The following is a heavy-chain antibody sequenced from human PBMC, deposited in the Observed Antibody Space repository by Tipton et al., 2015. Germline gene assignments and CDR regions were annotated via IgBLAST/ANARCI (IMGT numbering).Heavy chain of an antibody. CDR1: GGSIISSNW. CDR3: ARGTYYYDSSGYGLFEY. D-gene: IGHD3-22*01. V-gene: IGHV4-4*02. Sequence: GSLRLSCAVSGGSIISSNWWSWVRQPPGRGLEWIGEIYHEGSTNYNPSLKSRVTISVSESKKQFSLNLTSVTAADTAVYYCARGTYYYDSSGYGLFEYWGQGALVTVSS. J-gene: IGHJ4*02. CDR2: IYHEGST.